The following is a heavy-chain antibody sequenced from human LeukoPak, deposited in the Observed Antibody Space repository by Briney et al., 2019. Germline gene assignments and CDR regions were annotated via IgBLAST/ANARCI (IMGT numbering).Heavy chain of an antibody. D-gene: IGHD3-3*01. CDR2: IKQDGSEK. J-gene: IGHJ4*02. V-gene: IGHV3-7*01. CDR1: GFTFSSYC. Sequence: GGSLRLSCAASGFTFSSYCMSWVRQAPGKGLEWVANIKQDGSEKYYVDSVKGRFTISRDNAKNSPYLQMNSLRAEDTAVYYCARDKGGPYYDFWSGYYPEYFDYWGQGTPVTVSS. CDR3: ARDKGGPYYDFWSGYYPEYFDY.